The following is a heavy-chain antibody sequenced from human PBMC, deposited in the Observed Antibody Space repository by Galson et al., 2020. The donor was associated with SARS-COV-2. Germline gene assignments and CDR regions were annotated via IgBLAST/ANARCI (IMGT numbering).Heavy chain of an antibody. V-gene: IGHV1-69*05. Sequence: ATVKVSCKASGGIFSSYAISWVRQAPGQGLEWMGGIMPIFATANYSQKFQDRVTITTDESTTTVYMELINLSSEDTAVYYCARDKYKYFGDQWGHDFPYYYMDVWGKGTTVTVSS. CDR3: ARDKYKYFGDQWGHDFPYYYMDV. J-gene: IGHJ6*03. D-gene: IGHD3-10*01. CDR1: GGIFSSYA. CDR2: IMPIFATA.